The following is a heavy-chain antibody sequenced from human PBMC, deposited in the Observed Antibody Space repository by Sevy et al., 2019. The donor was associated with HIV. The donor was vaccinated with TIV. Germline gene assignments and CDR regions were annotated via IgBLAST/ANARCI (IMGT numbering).Heavy chain of an antibody. CDR3: ARHREGLIDY. V-gene: IGHV4-39*01. CDR1: GGSISSSSYY. J-gene: IGHJ4*02. CDR2: IYYSGST. Sequence: SETLSLTCTVSGGSISSSSYYWGWIRQPPEKGLEWIGSIYYSGSTYFNPSLKSRITISVDTSKNQFSLKLSSVTAADTAVYYCARHREGLIDYRGQGTLVTVSS. D-gene: IGHD3-3*01.